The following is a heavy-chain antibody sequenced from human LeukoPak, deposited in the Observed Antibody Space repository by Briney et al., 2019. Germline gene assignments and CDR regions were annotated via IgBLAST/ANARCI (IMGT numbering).Heavy chain of an antibody. D-gene: IGHD3-9*01. CDR3: RVLRYFDWLYFDY. V-gene: IGHV3-30*04. J-gene: IGHJ4*02. CDR2: ISYDGSNK. CDR1: GFNFSTYG. Sequence: PGGSLRLSCADSGFNFSTYGIHWVRQAPGKGLEGVALISYDGSNKYNADSVKGRFTISRDNAKNSLYLQMNSLRVEDTAVYYCRVLRYFDWLYFDYWGQGTLVTVSS.